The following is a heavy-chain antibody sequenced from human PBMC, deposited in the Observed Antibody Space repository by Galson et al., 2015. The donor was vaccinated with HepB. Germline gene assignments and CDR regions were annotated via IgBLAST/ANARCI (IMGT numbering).Heavy chain of an antibody. Sequence: PALVKPTQTLTLACSFSGFSLSTFGVGVGWIRQPPGQALEWLALIYWDDDKRYRPSLKSRLTITKDTSKNQVVLTMTNMDPVGTATYFCAHTIAAAGPGGETFDFWGQGALVTVSS. CDR3: AHTIAAAGPGGETFDF. J-gene: IGHJ4*02. V-gene: IGHV2-5*02. CDR1: GFSLSTFGVG. CDR2: IYWDDDK. D-gene: IGHD6-13*01.